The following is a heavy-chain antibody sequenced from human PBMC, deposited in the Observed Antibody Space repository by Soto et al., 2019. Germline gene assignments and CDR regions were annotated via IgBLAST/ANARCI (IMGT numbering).Heavy chain of an antibody. CDR1: GGSISSYY. J-gene: IGHJ6*03. Sequence: SETLSLTCTVSGGSISSYYWSWIRQPPGKGLEWIGYIYYSGSTNYNPSLKSRVTISVDTSKNQFSLKLTSVTAADTAVDYCARRKGSNYRINYYDDYMDVWGKGTTVTVSS. D-gene: IGHD4-4*01. CDR3: ARRKGSNYRINYYDDYMDV. CDR2: IYYSGST. V-gene: IGHV4-59*08.